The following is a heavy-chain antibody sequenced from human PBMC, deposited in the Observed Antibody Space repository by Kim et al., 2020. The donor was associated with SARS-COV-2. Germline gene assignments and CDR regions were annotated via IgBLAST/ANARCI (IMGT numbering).Heavy chain of an antibody. V-gene: IGHV4-39*01. D-gene: IGHD6-6*01. J-gene: IGHJ5*02. CDR3: ARLEYSSSIFDP. Sequence: YDNPSLKSRVTISVDTSKNQFSLKLSSVTAADTAVYYCARLEYSSSIFDPWGQGTLVTVSS.